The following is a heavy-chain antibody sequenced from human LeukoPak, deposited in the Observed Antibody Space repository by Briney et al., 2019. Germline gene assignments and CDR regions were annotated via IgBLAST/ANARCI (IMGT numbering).Heavy chain of an antibody. D-gene: IGHD2-15*01. V-gene: IGHV4-30-2*01. Sequence: SETLSLTCTVSGGSISSGGYSWSWIRQPPGKGLEWIGYIYHSGSTYYNPSLKSRVTISVDRSKNQFSLKLSSVTAADTAVYYCARELPRDAFDIWGQGTMVTVSS. J-gene: IGHJ3*02. CDR2: IYHSGST. CDR3: ARELPRDAFDI. CDR1: GGSISSGGYS.